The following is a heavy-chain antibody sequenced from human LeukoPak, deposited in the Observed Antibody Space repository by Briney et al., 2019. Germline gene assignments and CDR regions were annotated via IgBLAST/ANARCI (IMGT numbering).Heavy chain of an antibody. CDR2: INHSGST. CDR3: AREPGIAVAGEDWFDP. Sequence: SETLSLTCAVYGGSFSGYYWSWIRQPPGKGLEWIGEINHSGSTNYNPSLKSRVTISVDTSKNQFSLKLTSVTAADTAVYYCAREPGIAVAGEDWFDPWGQGTLVTVSS. D-gene: IGHD6-19*01. V-gene: IGHV4-34*01. CDR1: GGSFSGYY. J-gene: IGHJ5*02.